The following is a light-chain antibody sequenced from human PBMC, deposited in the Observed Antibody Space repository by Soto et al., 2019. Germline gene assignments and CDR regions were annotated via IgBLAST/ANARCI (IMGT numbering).Light chain of an antibody. J-gene: IGKJ3*01. V-gene: IGKV3-11*01. CDR2: DAS. Sequence: EIVLTQSPATLSLSPGERATLSCRASQSVSSYLAWYQQKPGQAPRLLIYDASNRATGIPARFSGSGSGTDFTLTISSLEPEDFAVYYCQHRSNWRFSFGPGTKVDSK. CDR1: QSVSSY. CDR3: QHRSNWRFS.